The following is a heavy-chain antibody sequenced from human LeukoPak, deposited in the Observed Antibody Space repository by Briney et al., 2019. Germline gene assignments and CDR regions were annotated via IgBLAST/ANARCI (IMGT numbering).Heavy chain of an antibody. Sequence: PGGSLRLPCAASGFTFSTYYMSWVRQAPGKGLEWVSGIYGGGNSYYADSVTGRFTISRDNSRNTLYLQMNSLRGEDTAVYYCARELTVGATIDYWGQGTLVTVSS. V-gene: IGHV3-66*02. D-gene: IGHD1-26*01. CDR1: GFTFSTYY. J-gene: IGHJ4*02. CDR2: IYGGGNS. CDR3: ARELTVGATIDY.